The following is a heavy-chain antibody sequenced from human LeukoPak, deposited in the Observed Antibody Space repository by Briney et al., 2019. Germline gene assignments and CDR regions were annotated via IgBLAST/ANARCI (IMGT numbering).Heavy chain of an antibody. V-gene: IGHV3-30*02. CDR2: IRYDGSNK. CDR3: ARGAEEWELPTGYAY. J-gene: IGHJ4*02. D-gene: IGHD1-26*01. CDR1: GLTFSRNG. Sequence: PGGSLRLSCAASGLTFSRNGMHWVRQAPGKGLEWVAFIRYDGSNKYYADSVKGRFTISRDNAKNSLYLQMNSLRAEDTAVYYCARGAEEWELPTGYAYWGQGTLVTVSS.